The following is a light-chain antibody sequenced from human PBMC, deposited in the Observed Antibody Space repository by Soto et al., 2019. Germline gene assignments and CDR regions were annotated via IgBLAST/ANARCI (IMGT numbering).Light chain of an antibody. V-gene: IGLV2-23*01. CDR1: DSDVGAYDS. J-gene: IGLJ1*01. CDR3: CSSAPESTYV. Sequence: QSVLAQPASVSGSPGQSITISCTGTDSDVGAYDSVSWYQQHPHKAPQLIIYKGTQRPSGVSNRFSGSTSGNAASLTISALQADDEADYFCCSSAPESTYVFGTGTKVTV. CDR2: KGT.